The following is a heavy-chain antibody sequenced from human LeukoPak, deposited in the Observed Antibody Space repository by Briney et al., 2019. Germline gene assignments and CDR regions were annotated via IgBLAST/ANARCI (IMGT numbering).Heavy chain of an antibody. D-gene: IGHD4-17*01. CDR2: IIPIFGTA. J-gene: IGHJ6*02. Sequence: SVKVSCKASGGTFSSYAISWVRQAPGQGLEWMGGIIPIFGTANYAQKFQGRVTITADESTSTAYMELSSLRSEDTAVFYCARARSQPAMTTGDYNYAMDVWGQGTTVTVSS. CDR1: GGTFSSYA. CDR3: ARARSQPAMTTGDYNYAMDV. V-gene: IGHV1-69*13.